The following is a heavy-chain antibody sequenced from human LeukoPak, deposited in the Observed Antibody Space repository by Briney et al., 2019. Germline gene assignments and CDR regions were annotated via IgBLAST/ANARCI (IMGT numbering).Heavy chain of an antibody. CDR2: IIPILGIA. CDR1: GGTFSSYA. Sequence: SVKVSCKASGGTFSSYAISWVRQAPGQGLEWMGRIIPILGIANYAQKFQGRVTITADKSTSTAYMELSSLRSEDTAVCYCARDRAVVTHYYYYGMDVWGQGTTVTVSS. J-gene: IGHJ6*02. V-gene: IGHV1-69*04. CDR3: ARDRAVVTHYYYYGMDV. D-gene: IGHD4-23*01.